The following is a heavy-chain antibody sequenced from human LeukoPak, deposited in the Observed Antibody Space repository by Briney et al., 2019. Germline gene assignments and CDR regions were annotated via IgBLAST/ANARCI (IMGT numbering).Heavy chain of an antibody. D-gene: IGHD2-2*01. CDR1: GGSISSSSYY. CDR2: IYYSGST. CDR3: ARHPSTARADFDY. Sequence: SETLSLTCTVSGGSISSSSYYWGWIRQPPGKGLEWTGSIYYSGSTYYNPSLKSRVTISVDTSKNQFSLKLSSVTAADTAVYYCARHPSTARADFDYWGQGTLVTVSS. V-gene: IGHV4-39*01. J-gene: IGHJ4*02.